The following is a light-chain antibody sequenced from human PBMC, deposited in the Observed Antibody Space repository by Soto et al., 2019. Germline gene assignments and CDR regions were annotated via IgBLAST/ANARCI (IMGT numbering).Light chain of an antibody. Sequence: TLSPAAVSASPRKRDTLSCRASKFVSSRLAWYQRSPGQVPRLLIYDTSTRAPGISARFSGSGSGTEFTLTISSLQSEDFAVYYCQEYIQWPPGMLGPGTKVDI. CDR3: QEYIQWPPGM. V-gene: IGKV3-15*01. J-gene: IGKJ1*01. CDR1: KFVSSR. CDR2: DTS.